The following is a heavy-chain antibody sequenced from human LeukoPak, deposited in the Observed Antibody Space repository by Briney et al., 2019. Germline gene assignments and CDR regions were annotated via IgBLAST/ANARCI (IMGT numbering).Heavy chain of an antibody. CDR1: GYTFTSYG. J-gene: IGHJ4*02. Sequence: ASVTVSCTASGYTFTSYGISWVRQAPGQGLEWMGWISAYNGNTNYAQKLQGGVTMTTDTSTSTAYMELRSLRSDDTAVYYCARSPYSSPSFDYWGQGTLVTVSS. V-gene: IGHV1-18*01. CDR3: ARSPYSSPSFDY. D-gene: IGHD6-13*01. CDR2: ISAYNGNT.